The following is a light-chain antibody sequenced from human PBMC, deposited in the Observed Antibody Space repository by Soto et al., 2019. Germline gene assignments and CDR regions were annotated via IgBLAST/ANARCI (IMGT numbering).Light chain of an antibody. J-gene: IGKJ1*01. V-gene: IGKV3-20*01. Sequence: EIVLTQSPGTLSLSPGERATLSCRASQSVRNSLLAWYQQKPGQPPRLLIYDASTRATATPERFSGSGSGTDFTLTISRLEPEAFEVYYCHQYDSIVQTFGQGTKVDIK. CDR1: QSVRNSL. CDR3: HQYDSIVQT. CDR2: DAS.